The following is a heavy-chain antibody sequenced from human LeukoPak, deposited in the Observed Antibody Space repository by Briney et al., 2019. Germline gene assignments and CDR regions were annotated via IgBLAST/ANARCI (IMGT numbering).Heavy chain of an antibody. J-gene: IGHJ4*02. CDR3: ARDGHGTNLDEFDY. V-gene: IGHV3-74*01. CDR2: INRDGSNT. D-gene: IGHD1-1*01. Sequence: GGSLRLSCVASGFTFSSHWMHWVRQAPGKGLVWVSRINRDGSNTNYADPAKGRFTISRDNAKNTVYLQMNSLRVEDTAVYYCARDGHGTNLDEFDYWGQGTLVTVSS. CDR1: GFTFSSHW.